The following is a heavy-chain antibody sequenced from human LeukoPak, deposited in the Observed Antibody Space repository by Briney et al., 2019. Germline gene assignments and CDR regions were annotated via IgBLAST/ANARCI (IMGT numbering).Heavy chain of an antibody. CDR3: ARGDYYDSSGYYYGLDY. D-gene: IGHD3-22*01. Sequence: GASVKVSCKASGYTFTGYYMHWVRQAPGQGLEWMGWINPNSGGTNYAQKFQGWVTMTRDTSISTAYMELNRLRSDDTAVYYCARGDYYDSSGYYYGLDYWGQGTLVTVSS. CDR1: GYTFTGYY. J-gene: IGHJ4*02. V-gene: IGHV1-2*04. CDR2: INPNSGGT.